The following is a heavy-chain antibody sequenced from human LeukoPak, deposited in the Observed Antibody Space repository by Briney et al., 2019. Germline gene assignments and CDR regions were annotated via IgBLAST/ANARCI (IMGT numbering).Heavy chain of an antibody. Sequence: GGSLRLSCAASGFTFSNYGLHWVRQAPGKGLEWVSAISGSGGSTYYADSVKGRFTISRDNSKNTLYLQMNSLRAEDTAVYYCAKYYDILTGPFDYWGQGTLVTVSS. CDR2: ISGSGGST. V-gene: IGHV3-23*01. CDR1: GFTFSNYG. CDR3: AKYYDILTGPFDY. J-gene: IGHJ4*02. D-gene: IGHD3-9*01.